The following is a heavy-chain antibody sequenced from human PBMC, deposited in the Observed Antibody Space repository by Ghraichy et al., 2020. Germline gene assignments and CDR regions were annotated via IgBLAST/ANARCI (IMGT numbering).Heavy chain of an antibody. CDR1: GGSISSYY. D-gene: IGHD2-2*01. J-gene: IGHJ5*01. Sequence: SETLSLTCTVSGGSISSYYWSWIRQPPGKGLEWIWFIYYSGNTNYNSSLKSRVTISVDTSTNQFSLKLSSVTAADTAVYYCASLNLVVIPAAIWGFDAWGHGTLVTVSS. V-gene: IGHV4-59*01. CDR2: IYYSGNT. CDR3: ASLNLVVIPAAIWGFDA.